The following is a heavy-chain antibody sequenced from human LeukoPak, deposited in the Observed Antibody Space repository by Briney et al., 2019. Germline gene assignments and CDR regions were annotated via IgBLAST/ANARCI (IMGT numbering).Heavy chain of an antibody. J-gene: IGHJ4*02. CDR2: ISGSGGST. CDR3: AKYGTYYYDSSGYLGGLGHFDY. V-gene: IGHV3-23*01. CDR1: GFTFSSYA. D-gene: IGHD3-22*01. Sequence: GGSLRLSCAASGFTFSSYAMSWVRQAPGKGLEWVSAISGSGGSTYYADSVKGRFTISRDNSKNTLYLQMNSLRAEDTAVYYCAKYGTYYYDSSGYLGGLGHFDYWGQGTLVTVSS.